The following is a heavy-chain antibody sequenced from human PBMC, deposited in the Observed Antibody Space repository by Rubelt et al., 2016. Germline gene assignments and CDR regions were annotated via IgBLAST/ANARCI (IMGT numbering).Heavy chain of an antibody. V-gene: IGHV1-18*01. CDR1: GYTFTSYG. Sequence: QVQLVQSGAEVKKPGASVKVSCKASGYTFTSYGISWVRQAPGQGLEWMGWISAYNGNTNYAQKLNGRVTMTTDTSTSTADMELRSLRSDDEAVYYCARRDGYNWDDAFDIWGQGTMVTVSS. D-gene: IGHD5-24*01. J-gene: IGHJ3*02. CDR2: ISAYNGNT. CDR3: ARRDGYNWDDAFDI.